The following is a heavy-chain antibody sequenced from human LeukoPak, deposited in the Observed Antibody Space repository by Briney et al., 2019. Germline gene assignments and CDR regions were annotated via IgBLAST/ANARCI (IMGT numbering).Heavy chain of an antibody. CDR2: INHSGST. CDR3: ARDPFGYSSS. V-gene: IGHV4-34*01. J-gene: IGHJ4*02. CDR1: GGSFSGYY. D-gene: IGHD6-13*01. Sequence: SETLSLTCAVYGGSFSGYYWSWIRQPPGKGLEWIGEINHSGSTNYNPSLESRVTISVDTSKNQFSLKLSSVTAADTAVYYCARDPFGYSSSWGQGTLVTVSS.